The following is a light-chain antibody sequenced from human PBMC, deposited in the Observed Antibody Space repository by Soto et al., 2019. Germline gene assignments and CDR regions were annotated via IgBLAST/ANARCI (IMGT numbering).Light chain of an antibody. V-gene: IGKV1-5*01. CDR2: DAS. J-gene: IGKJ1*01. CDR1: QSISSW. Sequence: DIQMTQSPSTLSASVGDRVTITCRASQSISSWLAWYQQKPGKAPKLLIYDASSLESGVPSRFSGSGSGTEFSRSISCLQPDDFATYYCQQYNSYPRTFGQETKVEIK. CDR3: QQYNSYPRT.